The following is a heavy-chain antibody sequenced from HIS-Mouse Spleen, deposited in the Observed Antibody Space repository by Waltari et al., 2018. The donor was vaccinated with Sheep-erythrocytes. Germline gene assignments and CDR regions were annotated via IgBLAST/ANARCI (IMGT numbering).Heavy chain of an antibody. CDR1: SYG. V-gene: IGHV3-30*18. J-gene: IGHJ4*02. D-gene: IGHD6-19*01. CDR2: ISYDGSNK. CDR3: AKEYSSGWYMGGYYFDY. Sequence: SYGMHWVRQAPGKGLEWVAVISYDGSNKYYADSVKGRFTISRDNSKNTLYLQMNSLRAEDTAVYYCAKEYSSGWYMGGYYFDYWGQGTLVTVSS.